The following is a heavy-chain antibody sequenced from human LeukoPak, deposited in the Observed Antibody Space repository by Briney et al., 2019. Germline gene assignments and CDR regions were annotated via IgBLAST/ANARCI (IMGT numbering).Heavy chain of an antibody. CDR3: AKGWGSIVGATPYFQH. Sequence: SVKVSCKASGGTFSSYAISWVRQAPGQGLEWMGRIIPILGIANYAQKFQGRVTITADKSTSTAYMELSSLRSEDTAVYYCAKGWGSIVGATPYFQHWGQGTLVTVSS. D-gene: IGHD1-26*01. CDR1: GGTFSSYA. V-gene: IGHV1-69*04. J-gene: IGHJ1*01. CDR2: IIPILGIA.